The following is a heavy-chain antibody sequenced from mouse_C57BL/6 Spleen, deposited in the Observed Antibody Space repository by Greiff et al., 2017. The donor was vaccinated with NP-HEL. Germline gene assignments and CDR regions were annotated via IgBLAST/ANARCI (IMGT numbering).Heavy chain of an antibody. CDR3: GRGGNYESAMDY. D-gene: IGHD2-1*01. CDR2: IYPGDGDT. J-gene: IGHJ4*01. Sequence: VQLQESGPELVKPGASVKISCKASGYAFSSSWMNWVKQRPGKGLEWIGRIYPGDGDTNYNGKFKGKATLTADKSSSTAYMQLSSLTSEDSAVYSCGRGGNYESAMDYWGQRTSVTVYS. CDR1: GYAFSSSW. V-gene: IGHV1-82*01.